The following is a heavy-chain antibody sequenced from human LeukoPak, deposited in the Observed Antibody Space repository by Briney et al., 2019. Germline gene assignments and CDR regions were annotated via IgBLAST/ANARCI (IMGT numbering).Heavy chain of an antibody. CDR3: ARGLEQIVVVVAATNFDY. V-gene: IGHV4-34*01. D-gene: IGHD2-15*01. Sequence: SETLSLTCAVYGGSFSGYYWSWIRQPPGKGLEWIGEINQSGSTNYNPSLKSRVTISVDTSKNQFSLKLSSVTAADTAVYYCARGLEQIVVVVAATNFDYWGQGTLVTVSS. J-gene: IGHJ4*02. CDR2: INQSGST. CDR1: GGSFSGYY.